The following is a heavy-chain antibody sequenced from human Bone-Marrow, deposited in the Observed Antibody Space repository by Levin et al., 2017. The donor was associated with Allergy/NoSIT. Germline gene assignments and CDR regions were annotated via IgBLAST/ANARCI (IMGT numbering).Heavy chain of an antibody. J-gene: IGHJ4*02. CDR1: GFSFDRCA. V-gene: IGHV3-9*01. D-gene: IGHD3-10*01. CDR2: INWNGANI. CDR3: AKHRAGYYFDF. Sequence: SLKISCAASGFSFDRCAMHWVRQAPGKGLEWVSGINWNGANINYVDSVKGRFTISRDNAKKSLYLQMNSLRPEDTAFYYCAKHRAGYYFDFWGQGTLVTVSS.